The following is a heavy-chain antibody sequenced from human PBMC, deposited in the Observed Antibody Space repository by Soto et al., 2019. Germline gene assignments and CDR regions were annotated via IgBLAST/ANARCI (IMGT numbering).Heavy chain of an antibody. CDR1: GGSISSYY. CDR2: IYYSGST. CDR3: ARGGITRGAYYDFFDY. Sequence: SETLSLTCTVSGGSISSYYWSWIRQPPGKGLEWIGYIYYSGSTNYNPSLKSRVTISVDTSKNQFSLKLSSVTAADTAVYYCARGGITRGAYYDFFDYWGQGTLVTVSS. D-gene: IGHD3-16*01. V-gene: IGHV4-59*01. J-gene: IGHJ4*02.